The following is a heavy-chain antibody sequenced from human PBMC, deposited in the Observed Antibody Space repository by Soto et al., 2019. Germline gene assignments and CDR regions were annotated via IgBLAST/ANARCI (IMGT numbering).Heavy chain of an antibody. CDR2: INAGNGNT. V-gene: IGHV1-3*01. CDR3: ARDSPIGSTYSGYDAIDS. Sequence: GASVKVSCKASGYTFTSYAMHWVRQAPGQRLEWMGWINAGNGNTKYSQKFQGRVTITADKSTSTAYMELTSLTSKDTAVYYCARDSPIGSTYSGYDAIDSWGQGTLVTVSS. D-gene: IGHD5-12*01. CDR1: GYTFTSYA. J-gene: IGHJ4*02.